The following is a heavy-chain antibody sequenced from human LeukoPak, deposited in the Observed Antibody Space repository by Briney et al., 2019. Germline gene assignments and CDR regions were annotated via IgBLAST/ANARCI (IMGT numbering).Heavy chain of an antibody. CDR3: ARAYYDILTGYYMFDY. Sequence: ASVKVSCKASGYTFTGYYMHWVRQAPGQGLEWMGWINPNSGGTNYAQKFQGRVTMTRDTSISTAYMELRRLRSDDTAVYYCARAYYDILTGYYMFDYWGQGTLVTVSS. CDR1: GYTFTGYY. D-gene: IGHD3-9*01. V-gene: IGHV1-2*02. J-gene: IGHJ4*02. CDR2: INPNSGGT.